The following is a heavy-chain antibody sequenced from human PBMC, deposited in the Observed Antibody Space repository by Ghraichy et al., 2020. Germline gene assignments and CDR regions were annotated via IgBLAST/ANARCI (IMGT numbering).Heavy chain of an antibody. D-gene: IGHD3-22*01. CDR1: GFTFSNAW. CDR3: TTFRMIVVGKWGADY. J-gene: IGHJ4*02. CDR2: IKSQTDGGTT. Sequence: ETLSLTCAASGFTFSNAWMSWVRQAPGKGLEWVGRIKSQTDGGTTDYAAPVKGRFTISRDDSKNTLYLQMNSLETEDTAVYYCTTFRMIVVGKWGADYWGQGTLVTVSS. V-gene: IGHV3-15*01.